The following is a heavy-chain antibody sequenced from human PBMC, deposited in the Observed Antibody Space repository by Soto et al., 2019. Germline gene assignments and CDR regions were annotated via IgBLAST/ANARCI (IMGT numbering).Heavy chain of an antibody. Sequence: QVQLVQSGAEVKKPGSSVKVSCKASGGTFSTSSINWVRQAPGQRPEWMGNILPIFGTADYAQKFQDRVTITADKSTNTAYMEVGSLFSDDTAVYYWARGHEDGGNSDAFEIWGQGTKVTVSS. V-gene: IGHV1-69*14. J-gene: IGHJ3*02. CDR3: ARGHEDGGNSDAFEI. CDR1: GGTFSTSS. D-gene: IGHD4-17*01. CDR2: ILPIFGTA.